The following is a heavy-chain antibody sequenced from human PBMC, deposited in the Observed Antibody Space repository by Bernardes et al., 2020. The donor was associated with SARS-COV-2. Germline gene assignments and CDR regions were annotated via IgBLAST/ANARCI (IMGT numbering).Heavy chain of an antibody. J-gene: IGHJ2*01. CDR3: GKRAVTGSRWYFDL. V-gene: IGHV3-74*01. D-gene: IGHD6-19*01. CDR1: GFTFSSYW. Sequence: GGSLRLSCAASGFTFSSYWMHWVRLGPGKGPVWVSRINGDGSSINYADSVKGRFTISRDNARNTLYLEMNNLRVEDTAVYYCGKRAVTGSRWYFDLWGRGTLVTVSS. CDR2: INGDGSSI.